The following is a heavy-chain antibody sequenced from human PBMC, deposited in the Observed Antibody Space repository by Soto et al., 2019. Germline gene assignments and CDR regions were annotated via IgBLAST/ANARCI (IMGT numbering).Heavy chain of an antibody. J-gene: IGHJ2*01. CDR2: ISYDGSNK. CDR1: GFTFSSYA. V-gene: IGHV3-30-3*01. Sequence: QVQLVESGGGVVQPGRSLRLSCAASGFTFSSYAMHWVRQAPGKGLEWVAVISYDGSNKYYADSVKGRFTISRDNSKNXLXXQMNSLRAEDTAVYYCARVGADCSGGSCGNWYFDLWGRGTLVTVSS. D-gene: IGHD2-15*01. CDR3: ARVGADCSGGSCGNWYFDL.